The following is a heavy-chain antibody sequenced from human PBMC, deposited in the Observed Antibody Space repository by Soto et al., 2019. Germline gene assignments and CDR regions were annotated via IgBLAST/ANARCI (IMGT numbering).Heavy chain of an antibody. V-gene: IGHV3-53*01. J-gene: IGHJ4*02. Sequence: EVQLVESGGGLIQPGGSLRLSCAVSGFTVSNNYMSWVRQAPGKGLEGVSVIYSGGYTAYGDSVKGRFTISRDNSKNTLNPKIKSLGAAAPALFFCASHPGGGGYWGQGTLVTVSS. D-gene: IGHD3-10*01. CDR3: ASHPGGGGY. CDR1: GFTVSNNY. CDR2: IYSGGYT.